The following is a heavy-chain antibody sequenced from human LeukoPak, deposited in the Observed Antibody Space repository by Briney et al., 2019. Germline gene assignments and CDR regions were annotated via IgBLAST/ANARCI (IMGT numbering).Heavy chain of an antibody. D-gene: IGHD2-2*01. CDR2: IYHSGST. J-gene: IGHJ6*02. CDR3: ARGPFCSSTSCYPTGGMDV. CDR1: GGSISSGGSS. Sequence: SETLSLTCAVSGGSISSGGSSWSWSRQPPGKGLEWIGYIYHSGSTYYNPSLKSRVPISVDRSKNQFSLKLSSVTAADTAVYYCARGPFCSSTSCYPTGGMDVWGQGTTVTVSS. V-gene: IGHV4-30-2*01.